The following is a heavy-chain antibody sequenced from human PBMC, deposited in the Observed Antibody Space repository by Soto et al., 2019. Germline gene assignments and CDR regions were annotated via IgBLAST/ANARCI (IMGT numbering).Heavy chain of an antibody. CDR1: GFTFSSYA. CDR3: AKERDDIGMVDAFGV. V-gene: IGHV3-23*01. J-gene: IGHJ3*01. CDR2: ISGSGVTT. D-gene: IGHD3-3*01. Sequence: EMQLLESGGDLVQPGGSLRLSCIASGFTFSSYAMTWVRQAPGKGLEYISAISGSGVTTYYADSMKGRFTVSRDNSKNTLYLQMVSLRAEDTAIYYCAKERDDIGMVDAFGVWGQGTMGTVSS.